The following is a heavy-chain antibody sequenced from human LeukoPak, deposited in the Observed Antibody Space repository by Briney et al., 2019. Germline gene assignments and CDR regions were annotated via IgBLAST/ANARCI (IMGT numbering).Heavy chain of an antibody. CDR3: ARALPTRGYCSGGSCRYFDY. D-gene: IGHD2-15*01. J-gene: IGHJ4*02. Sequence: ASVKVSCKASGYTFTSYYMHWVRQAPGQGLEWMGIINPSGGSTSYAQKFQGRVTMTRDMSTGTVYMELSSLRSEDTAVYYCARALPTRGYCSGGSCRYFDYWGQGTLVTVSS. V-gene: IGHV1-46*01. CDR1: GYTFTSYY. CDR2: INPSGGST.